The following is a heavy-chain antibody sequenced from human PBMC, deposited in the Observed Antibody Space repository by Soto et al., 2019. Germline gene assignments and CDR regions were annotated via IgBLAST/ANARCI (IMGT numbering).Heavy chain of an antibody. CDR3: ALRSMAVVPEY. D-gene: IGHD3-22*01. V-gene: IGHV4-59*01. Sequence: QVQLQESGPGLVKPSETLSLTCAVSGDSISSYYCMWIRQPPWKGLESIGYLYYGRSANYNPSLKSRSTLSVDTSTNQCSLTLSSMTAADTAVYYCALRSMAVVPEYWGQGTLVTVSS. J-gene: IGHJ4*02. CDR2: LYYGRSA. CDR1: GDSISSYY.